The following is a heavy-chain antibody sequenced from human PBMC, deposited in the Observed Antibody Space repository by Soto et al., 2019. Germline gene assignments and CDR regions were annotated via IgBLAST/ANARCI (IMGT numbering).Heavy chain of an antibody. Sequence: GGSLRLSCVASGCTFRNYWMSWVRQAPGKGLEWVANIQPGGSEAYYVDSAKGRFTFSRDNAKNSLYLQLNSLRVEDTAVYYCARDRGDCYMYRTPFDIWGQGTMVTVSS. CDR3: ARDRGDCYMYRTPFDI. D-gene: IGHD2-21*01. CDR2: IQPGGSEA. J-gene: IGHJ3*02. CDR1: GCTFRNYW. V-gene: IGHV3-7*01.